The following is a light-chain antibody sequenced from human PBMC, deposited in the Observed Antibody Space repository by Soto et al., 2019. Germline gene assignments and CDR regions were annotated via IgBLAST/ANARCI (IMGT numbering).Light chain of an antibody. CDR3: QTWDTGIVI. V-gene: IGLV4-69*01. CDR2: LNSDGSH. CDR1: SGHSSYA. J-gene: IGLJ2*01. Sequence: QSVLTQAPSASASLGASVKLTCTLSSGHSSYAIAWHQQQPEKGPRYLMNLNSDGSHTKGDGLPDRFSGSSSGAERYLTISSLQSEDEADYYCQTWDTGIVIFGGGTKLTVL.